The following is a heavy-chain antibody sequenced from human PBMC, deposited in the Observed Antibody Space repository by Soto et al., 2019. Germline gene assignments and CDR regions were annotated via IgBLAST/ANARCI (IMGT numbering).Heavy chain of an antibody. D-gene: IGHD3-10*01. Sequence: PEETLSLTCTVSGGSISSYYWSWIRQPPGKGLEWIGYIYYSGSTNYNPSLKSRVTISVDTSKNQFSLKLSSVTAADTAVYYCARHPPRGYYYMDVWGKGTTVTVSS. V-gene: IGHV4-59*08. CDR3: ARHPPRGYYYMDV. CDR1: GGSISSYY. CDR2: IYYSGST. J-gene: IGHJ6*03.